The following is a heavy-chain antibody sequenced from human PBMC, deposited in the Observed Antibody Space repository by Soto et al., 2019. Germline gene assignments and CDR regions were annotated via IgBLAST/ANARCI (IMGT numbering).Heavy chain of an antibody. D-gene: IGHD3-22*01. CDR2: ICYDGSNK. Sequence: GGSLRLSCAASGFTFSSYGMHWVRQAPGKGLEWVAFICYDGSNKYYADSVKVRFTISRDNSNNTLYLQMNSLRAEDTAVYYCAREGLASDSSGYSVYYYYYGMDXWGQVTTVTVS. CDR3: AREGLASDSSGYSVYYYYYGMDX. J-gene: IGHJ6*02. V-gene: IGHV3-33*01. CDR1: GFTFSSYG.